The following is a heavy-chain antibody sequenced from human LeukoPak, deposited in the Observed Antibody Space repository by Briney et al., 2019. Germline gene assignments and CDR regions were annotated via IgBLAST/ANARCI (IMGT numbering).Heavy chain of an antibody. CDR2: IYYSGST. V-gene: IGHV4-30-4*08. CDR1: GGSISSGDYY. J-gene: IGHJ4*02. CDR3: ASDSGSSPFDY. D-gene: IGHD1-26*01. Sequence: SQTLSLTCTVSGGSISSGDYYWSWIRQPPGKGLEWIGYIYYSGSTYYNPSLKSRVTISVDTSKNQFSLKLSSVTAADTAVYYCASDSGSSPFDYWGQGTLVSVSS.